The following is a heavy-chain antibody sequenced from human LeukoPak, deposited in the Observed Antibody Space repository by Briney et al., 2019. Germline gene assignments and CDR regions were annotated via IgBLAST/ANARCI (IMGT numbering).Heavy chain of an antibody. J-gene: IGHJ6*03. CDR2: INHSGST. D-gene: IGHD2-2*02. Sequence: PSETLSLTCAVYGGSFSGYYWSWIRQPPGKGLEWIGEINHSGSTNYNPSLKSRVTISVDTSKNQFSLKLSSVTAADTAVYYCARGGYCSSTSCYKPYYYYYMDVWGKGTTVTVSS. CDR3: ARGGYCSSTSCYKPYYYYYMDV. V-gene: IGHV4-34*01. CDR1: GGSFSGYY.